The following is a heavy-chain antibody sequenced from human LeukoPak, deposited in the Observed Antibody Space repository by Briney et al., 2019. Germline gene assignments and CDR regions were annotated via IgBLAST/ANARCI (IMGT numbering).Heavy chain of an antibody. J-gene: IGHJ5*02. CDR3: ARDLTTVTTVPWFDP. Sequence: GGSLRLSCAASGFTFSSYSMNWVRQAPRKGLEWVSSISSSSSYIYYADSVKGRFTISRDNAKNSLYLQMNSLRAEDTAVYYCARDLTTVTTVPWFDPWGQGTLVTVSS. CDR1: GFTFSSYS. D-gene: IGHD4-17*01. CDR2: ISSSSSYI. V-gene: IGHV3-21*01.